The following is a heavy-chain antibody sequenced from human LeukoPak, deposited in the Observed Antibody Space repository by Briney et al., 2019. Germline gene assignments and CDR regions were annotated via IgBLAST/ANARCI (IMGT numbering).Heavy chain of an antibody. D-gene: IGHD2-21*01. CDR1: GYTFTNYD. V-gene: IGHV1-18*01. CDR3: ARGGGEPGDY. J-gene: IGHJ4*02. CDR2: ISTYDSNT. Sequence: GASVKVSCKASGYTFTNYDITWVRQAPGKGLEWMGWISTYDSNTNYAQKLQDKFTMTTDTSTSTADMELRNLRSDDTAVYYCARGGGEPGDYWGQGTLVTVSS.